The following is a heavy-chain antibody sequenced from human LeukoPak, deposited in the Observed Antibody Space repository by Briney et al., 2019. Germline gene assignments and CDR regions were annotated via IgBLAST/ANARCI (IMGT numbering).Heavy chain of an antibody. D-gene: IGHD6-13*01. J-gene: IGHJ3*02. CDR2: ISSSSSSI. V-gene: IGHV3-48*01. CDR3: AKEEQQQLEAFDI. Sequence: GGSLRLSCAASGFTFNTYHMNWVRQAPGKGLEWVSYISSSSSSIYYADSVKGRFTISRDNSKNTLYLQMNSLRAEDTAVYYCAKEEQQQLEAFDIWGQGTMVTVSS. CDR1: GFTFNTYH.